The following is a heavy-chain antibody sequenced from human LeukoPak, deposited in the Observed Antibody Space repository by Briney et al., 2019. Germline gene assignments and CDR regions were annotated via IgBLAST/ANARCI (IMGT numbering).Heavy chain of an antibody. CDR2: INSGNGDT. V-gene: IGHV1-3*01. Sequence: PEASVTVSCKASGYTFTSYAMHWVRQAPGQRLGGMGCINSGNGDTKYSQNFQRRVTITRDTSANTAYMELSSLRSEDTAVYYCARDRSTGRYYGSGSYDYWGQGTLVTVSS. CDR1: GYTFTSYA. CDR3: ARDRSTGRYYGSGSYDY. D-gene: IGHD3-10*01. J-gene: IGHJ4*02.